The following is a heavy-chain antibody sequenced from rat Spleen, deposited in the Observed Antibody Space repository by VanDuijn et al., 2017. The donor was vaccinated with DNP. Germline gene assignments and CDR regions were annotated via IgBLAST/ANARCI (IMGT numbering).Heavy chain of an antibody. CDR3: VRVRSTGIDFGLDV. D-gene: IGHD1-9*01. CDR2: ISSSGGST. Sequence: EVRLVESGGDLVQPGRSLKLSCVASEFTFNNYWMTWIRQVPGKGLEWVASISSSGGSTYYPDSVKGRFSISRENAQNTLYLQMNSLRSEDTATYYCVRVRSTGIDFGLDVWGQGTSVTVTS. CDR1: EFTFNNYW. J-gene: IGHJ4*01. V-gene: IGHV5-31*01.